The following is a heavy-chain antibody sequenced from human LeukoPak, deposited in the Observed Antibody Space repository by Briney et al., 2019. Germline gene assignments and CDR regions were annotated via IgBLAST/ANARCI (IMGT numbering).Heavy chain of an antibody. Sequence: GGSLRLSCAASGFTFDDYAMHWVRQAPGKGLEWVSGISWNSGSIGYADSVKGRFTISRDNAKNSLYLQMNSLRAEDTALYYCAKTLQAYYDAFDIWGQGTRVTVSS. CDR1: GFTFDDYA. J-gene: IGHJ3*02. D-gene: IGHD3-10*01. CDR2: ISWNSGSI. V-gene: IGHV3-9*01. CDR3: AKTLQAYYDAFDI.